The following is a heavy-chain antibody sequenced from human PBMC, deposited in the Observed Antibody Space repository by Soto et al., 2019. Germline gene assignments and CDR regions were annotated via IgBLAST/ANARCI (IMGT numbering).Heavy chain of an antibody. CDR3: ARYTPRRLGYRGYYDYGMDV. CDR1: GGSFSGYY. CDR2: INHSGST. J-gene: IGHJ6*02. Sequence: PSETLSLTCAVYGGSFSGYYWSWIRQPPGKGLEWIGEINHSGSTNYNPSLKSRVTISVDTSKNQFSLKLSSVTAADTAVYYCARYTPRRLGYRGYYDYGMDVWGQGTTVTVSS. V-gene: IGHV4-34*01. D-gene: IGHD2-2*02.